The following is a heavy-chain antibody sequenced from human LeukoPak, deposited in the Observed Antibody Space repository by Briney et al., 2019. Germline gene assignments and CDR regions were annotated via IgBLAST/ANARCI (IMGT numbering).Heavy chain of an antibody. J-gene: IGHJ4*02. CDR2: IYYSGYT. CDR3: ARRYYYDSSGYHSLGY. V-gene: IGHV4-59*01. Sequence: PSETLSLTCTVSGGSISSYYWSWIRQPPGKGLEWIGCIYYSGYTNYKSSLKSRVTISVDTSKNQFSLKLSSVTAADTAVYYCARRYYYDSSGYHSLGYWGQGTLVTVSS. D-gene: IGHD3-22*01. CDR1: GGSISSYY.